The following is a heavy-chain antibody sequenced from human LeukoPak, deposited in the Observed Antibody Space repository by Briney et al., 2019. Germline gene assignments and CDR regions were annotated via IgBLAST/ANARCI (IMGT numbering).Heavy chain of an antibody. J-gene: IGHJ4*02. D-gene: IGHD3-22*01. CDR1: GFTFSIYA. CDR2: ISSDGSNK. V-gene: IGHV3-30-3*01. Sequence: GGSLRLSCAASGFTFSIYAMHWVRQAPGKGLEWVAFISSDGSNKYYADSVKGRFTISRDNSKNTLYLQMNSLRAEDTAIYYCAKEYSRASFADYWGQGTLVTVSP. CDR3: AKEYSRASFADY.